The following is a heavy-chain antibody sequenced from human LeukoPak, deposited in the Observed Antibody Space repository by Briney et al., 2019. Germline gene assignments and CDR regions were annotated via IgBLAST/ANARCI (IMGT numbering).Heavy chain of an antibody. CDR1: GYTFTGYY. D-gene: IGHD1-26*01. CDR3: ARDADVGAPHFDY. J-gene: IGHJ4*02. V-gene: IGHV1-2*06. Sequence: GASVKVSCKASGYTFTGYYMHWLRQAPGQGLEWMGRINPNSGGTNYAQKFQGRVTMTRDTSISTAYMELSRLRSDDTAVYYCARDADVGAPHFDYWGQGTLVTVSS. CDR2: INPNSGGT.